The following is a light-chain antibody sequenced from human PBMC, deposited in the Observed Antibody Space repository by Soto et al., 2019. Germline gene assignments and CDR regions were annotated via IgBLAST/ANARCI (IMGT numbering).Light chain of an antibody. CDR2: GAS. CDR3: QQYGSSAWT. V-gene: IGKV3-20*01. CDR1: QSVSSSY. J-gene: IGKJ1*01. Sequence: EIVLTQSPGTLSLSPGERVTLSCRASQSVSSSYLAWYQHKPGQAPRLLIYGASSRATGIPDRFSGSGSGTDFTLTISRLEPEDFAVYYCQQYGSSAWTFGQGTKVEIK.